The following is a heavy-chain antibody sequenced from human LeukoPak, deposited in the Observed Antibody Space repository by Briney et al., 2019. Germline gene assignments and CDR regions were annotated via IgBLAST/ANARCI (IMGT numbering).Heavy chain of an antibody. CDR3: TRPKWGLHYFDY. CDR1: GFTFSSYG. CDR2: IWYDGSNK. J-gene: IGHJ4*02. D-gene: IGHD2-8*01. V-gene: IGHV3-33*01. Sequence: TGGSLRLSCAASGFTFSSYGMHWVRQAPGKGLEWVAVIWYDGSNKYYADSVKGRFTISRDNSKNTLHLQMNSLRADDTAVYYCTRPKWGLHYFDYWGPGALVTVSS.